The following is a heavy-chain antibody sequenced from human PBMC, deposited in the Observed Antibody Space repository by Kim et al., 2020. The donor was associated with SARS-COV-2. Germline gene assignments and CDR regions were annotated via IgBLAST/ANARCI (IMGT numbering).Heavy chain of an antibody. CDR3: ARGLTTADAFDI. J-gene: IGHJ3*02. Sequence: SETLSLTCTVSGGSISSYYWSWIRQPPGKGLEWLGYIYYSGSTNYTPSLKTRVTISVDTSKNQFSLKLSSVTAADTAVYYCARGLTTADAFDIWGQGTMVTVSS. CDR1: GGSISSYY. V-gene: IGHV4-59*01. CDR2: IYYSGST. D-gene: IGHD4-4*01.